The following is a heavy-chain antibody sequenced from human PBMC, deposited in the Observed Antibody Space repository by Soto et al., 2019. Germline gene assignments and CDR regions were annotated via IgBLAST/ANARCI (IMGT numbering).Heavy chain of an antibody. CDR2: IKSKTDGGTT. CDR3: TTDGFYDFWTYYYYGMDV. Sequence: PGVSLRLSCAASGFTFSIAWMNWVRQAPGKGLEWVGRIKSKTDGGTTDYAAPVKGRFTISRDDSKNTLYLQMNSLKTEDTAVYYCTTDGFYDFWTYYYYGMDVWGQGTTVTVSS. V-gene: IGHV3-15*07. J-gene: IGHJ6*02. D-gene: IGHD3-3*01. CDR1: GFTFSIAW.